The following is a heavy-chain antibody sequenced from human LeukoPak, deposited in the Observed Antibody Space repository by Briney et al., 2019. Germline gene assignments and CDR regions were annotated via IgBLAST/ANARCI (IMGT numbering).Heavy chain of an antibody. J-gene: IGHJ4*02. V-gene: IGHV4-59*01. CDR2: IYYSGST. Sequence: SETLSLTCTVSGGSISSYYWSWIRQPPGKGREWIGYIYYSGSTNYNPSLKSRVTISVDTSKNQFSLKLSSVTAADTAVYYCARGAAVAGGLDYWGQGTLVTVSS. CDR3: ARGAAVAGGLDY. D-gene: IGHD6-19*01. CDR1: GGSISSYY.